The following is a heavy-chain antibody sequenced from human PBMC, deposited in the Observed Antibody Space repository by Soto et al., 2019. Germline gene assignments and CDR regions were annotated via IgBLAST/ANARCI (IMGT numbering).Heavy chain of an antibody. D-gene: IGHD3-22*01. V-gene: IGHV3-73*02. CDR1: GFTFSGSA. J-gene: IGHJ5*02. CDR2: IRSKANSYAT. Sequence: EVQLVESGGGLVQPGGSLKLSCAASGFTFSGSAMHWVRQASGKGLEWVGCIRSKANSYATAYAASVKGRFTISRDDSKNTAYLQMNSLKTEDTAVYYCTRHWDYYDSSGYTNYNWFDPWGQGTLVTVSS. CDR3: TRHWDYYDSSGYTNYNWFDP.